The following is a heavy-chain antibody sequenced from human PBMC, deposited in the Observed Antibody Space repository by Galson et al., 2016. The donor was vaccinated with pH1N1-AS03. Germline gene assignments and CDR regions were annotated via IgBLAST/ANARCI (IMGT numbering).Heavy chain of an antibody. J-gene: IGHJ4*02. CDR1: GYSIRSDYY. Sequence: QVQLRESGPGLVKPSETLSLTCEVSGYSIRSDYYWGWIRQPPGKGLEWIGSVHHSGATWHNPSLKSRVTISVDPSKNQFSLRVNPVTVADTAVYYCAAPGGGSYSYWGQGKLVTVSS. CDR2: VHHSGAT. CDR3: AAPGGGSYSY. V-gene: IGHV4-38-2*01. D-gene: IGHD2-21*01.